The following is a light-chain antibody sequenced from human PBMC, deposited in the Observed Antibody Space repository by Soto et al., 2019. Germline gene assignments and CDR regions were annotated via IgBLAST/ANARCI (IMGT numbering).Light chain of an antibody. CDR3: QSYDSSSVV. CDR2: GNS. J-gene: IGLJ2*01. CDR1: SSNIGAGYD. V-gene: IGLV1-40*01. Sequence: QSVLTQAPSLSGAPGQRVTISCTGSSSNIGAGYDVHWYQQLPGTAPKLLIYGNSNRPSGVPDRFSGSKSGTSASLAITGLQAEDEAEYYCQSYDSSSVVFGGGTQLTFL.